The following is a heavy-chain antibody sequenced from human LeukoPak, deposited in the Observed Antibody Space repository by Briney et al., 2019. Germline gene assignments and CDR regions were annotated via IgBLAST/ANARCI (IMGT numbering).Heavy chain of an antibody. CDR1: GFTFDNYA. D-gene: IGHD3-10*01. Sequence: PGGSLRLSCAASGFTFDNYAMHWVRQAPGKGLEWVSGIAWNSGNTDFAASEKGRFTIARDTDENSLYLQMNSMTPENTAFYSSAKDMNSYGSGSSYNPWGSFDSWGQGTLVTVSS. V-gene: IGHV3-9*01. CDR3: AKDMNSYGSGSSYNPWGSFDS. CDR2: IAWNSGNT. J-gene: IGHJ4*02.